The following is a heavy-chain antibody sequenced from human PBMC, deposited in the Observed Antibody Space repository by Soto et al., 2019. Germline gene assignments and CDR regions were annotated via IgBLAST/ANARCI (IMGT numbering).Heavy chain of an antibody. CDR3: AKDAQQCPQVGYHFDY. D-gene: IGHD6-19*01. CDR2: ISGSGGST. CDR1: GFTFSSYA. V-gene: IGHV3-23*01. Sequence: GGSLRLSCAASGFTFSSYAMSWVRQAPGKGLEWVSAISGSGGSTYYADSVKGRFTISRDNSKNTLYLQMNSLRAEDTAVYYCAKDAQQCPQVGYHFDYWVQGTLVTVSS. J-gene: IGHJ4*02.